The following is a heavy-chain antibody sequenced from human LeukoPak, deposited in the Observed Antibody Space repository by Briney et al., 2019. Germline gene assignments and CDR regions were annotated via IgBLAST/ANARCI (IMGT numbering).Heavy chain of an antibody. D-gene: IGHD6-6*01. Sequence: ASVKVSCKASGYTFTSYDINWVRQATGQGLEWMGWMNPNSGNTGYAQKFQGRVTMTRNTSISTAYMELSSLRSEDTAVYYCAREGVPSSSSDSYYMDVWGKGTTVTVSS. J-gene: IGHJ6*03. CDR1: GYTFTSYD. CDR3: AREGVPSSSSDSYYMDV. V-gene: IGHV1-8*01. CDR2: MNPNSGNT.